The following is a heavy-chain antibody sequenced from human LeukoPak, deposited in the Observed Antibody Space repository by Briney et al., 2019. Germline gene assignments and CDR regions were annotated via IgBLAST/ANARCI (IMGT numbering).Heavy chain of an antibody. J-gene: IGHJ4*02. V-gene: IGHV1-46*01. D-gene: IGHD3-22*01. CDR1: GYTFGNSY. CDR2: INPSSYTT. CDR3: ASDYYSYDGSGPSLFDY. Sequence: ASVKLSCKASGYTFGNSYMHWVRQAPGHGLEWMGMINPSSYTTSYPQEFQGRVTMTRDTTTTTLYMDLSGLRSDDTAIYYCASDYYSYDGSGPSLFDYWGQGTPVTVSS.